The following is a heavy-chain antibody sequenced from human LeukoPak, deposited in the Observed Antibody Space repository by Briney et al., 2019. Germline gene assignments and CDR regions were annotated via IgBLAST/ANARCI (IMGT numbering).Heavy chain of an antibody. J-gene: IGHJ4*02. D-gene: IGHD2-2*02. CDR3: ARLIPAAISRRGSYYFDY. Sequence: GASVKVSCKASGYTFTGYYMHWVRQAPGQGLEWMGWINPNSGGTNYAQKFQGRVTMTRDTSISTAYMELSRLRSDDTAVYYCARLIPAAISRRGSYYFDYWGQGTLVTVSS. CDR2: INPNSGGT. CDR1: GYTFTGYY. V-gene: IGHV1-2*02.